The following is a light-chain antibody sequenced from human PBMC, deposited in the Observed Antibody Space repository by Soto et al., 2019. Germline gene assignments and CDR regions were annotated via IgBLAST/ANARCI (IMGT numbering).Light chain of an antibody. Sequence: EIVLTQSPGTLSLSPWEIATLSCRASQSVGTYLAWYQQKPGQARRLLIYGASSRATGIPDRFSGSGSATDFTLTISRLEPEDFAVYFCQQSGSSPLTFGGGTKVDIK. CDR1: QSVGTY. J-gene: IGKJ4*01. CDR2: GAS. V-gene: IGKV3-20*01. CDR3: QQSGSSPLT.